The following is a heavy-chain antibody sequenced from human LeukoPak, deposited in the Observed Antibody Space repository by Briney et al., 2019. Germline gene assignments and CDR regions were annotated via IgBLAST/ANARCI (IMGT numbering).Heavy chain of an antibody. CDR2: IFYSGST. CDR1: GGSISSYY. D-gene: IGHD2-15*01. V-gene: IGHV4-59*08. J-gene: IGHJ4*02. Sequence: SETLSLTCTVSGGSISSYYWSWIRQPPGKGLEWIGYIFYSGSTNYSLSLKSRVTLSVDTSKNQFSLKLTSVTAADTAMYYCARLQFGSGDYHEVDYWGQGILVTVSS. CDR3: ARLQFGSGDYHEVDY.